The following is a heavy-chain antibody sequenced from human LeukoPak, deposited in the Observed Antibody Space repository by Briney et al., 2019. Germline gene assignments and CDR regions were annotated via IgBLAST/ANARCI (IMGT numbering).Heavy chain of an antibody. CDR1: GGSISSGGYS. Sequence: SETLSLTCTVSGGSISSGGYSWSWIRQHPGKGLEWIGYIYYSGSTYYNPSLKGRVTISVDTSKNQFSLKLSSVTAADTAVYYCARVYGSGTGFDDAFDIWGQGTMVTVSS. CDR3: ARVYGSGTGFDDAFDI. CDR2: IYYSGST. D-gene: IGHD3-10*01. J-gene: IGHJ3*02. V-gene: IGHV4-31*03.